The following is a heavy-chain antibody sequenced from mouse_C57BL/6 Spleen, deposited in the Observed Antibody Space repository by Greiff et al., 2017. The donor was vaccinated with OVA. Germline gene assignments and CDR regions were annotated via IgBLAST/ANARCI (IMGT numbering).Heavy chain of an antibody. J-gene: IGHJ2*01. CDR2: IRNKANGYTT. CDR3: ARYPPFRSELYYCDY. Sequence: EVMLVESGGGLVQPGGSLSLSCAASGFTFTDYYMSWVRQPPGKALEWLGFIRNKANGYTTEYSASVKGRFTISRDNSQSILYLQMNALRAEDSATYYCARYPPFRSELYYCDYWGQGTTLTVSS. CDR1: GFTFTDYY. V-gene: IGHV7-3*01.